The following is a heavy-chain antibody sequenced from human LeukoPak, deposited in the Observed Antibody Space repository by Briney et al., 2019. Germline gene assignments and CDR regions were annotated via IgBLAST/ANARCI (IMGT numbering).Heavy chain of an antibody. CDR3: ARDLSSYYDSRGYCRFDY. J-gene: IGHJ4*02. V-gene: IGHV3-21*01. Sequence: NAGGSLRLSCAASGFTFDDYAMHWVRQAPGRGLEWVSSISSSSSYIYYADSVKGRFTISRDNAKNSLFLQMNSLRVEDTAVYYCARDLSSYYDSRGYCRFDYWGQGTLVTVSS. D-gene: IGHD3-22*01. CDR1: GFTFDDYA. CDR2: ISSSSSYI.